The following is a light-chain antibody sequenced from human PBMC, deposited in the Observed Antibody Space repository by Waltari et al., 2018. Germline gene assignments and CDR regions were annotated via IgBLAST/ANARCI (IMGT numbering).Light chain of an antibody. J-gene: IGKJ2*01. CDR1: QNVRNNY. CDR3: QQYDISPYT. V-gene: IGKV3-20*01. CDR2: DAS. Sequence: EIVLMQSPGTLSLSPGERATLSCRASQNVRNNYLAWYQQRPGQAPRLLIYDASSRATGIPDRLSGSGSGTDFTLTISRLEPEDFAVYYCQQYDISPYTFGQGTQLEIK.